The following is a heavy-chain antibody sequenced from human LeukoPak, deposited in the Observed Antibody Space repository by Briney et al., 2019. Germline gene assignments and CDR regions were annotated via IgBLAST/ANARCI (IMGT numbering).Heavy chain of an antibody. D-gene: IGHD1-26*01. V-gene: IGHV3-74*01. CDR3: ARGRGGSYHY. Sequence: GWSLRLSCAASGFTFSNDRMHWVRQAPGKGLVWVSRINTDGSTTTYADSVKGRFTISRDNAKNTLYLQMNSLRVEDTAVYYCARGRGGSYHYWGQGTLVTVSS. CDR1: GFTFSNDR. CDR2: INTDGSTT. J-gene: IGHJ4*02.